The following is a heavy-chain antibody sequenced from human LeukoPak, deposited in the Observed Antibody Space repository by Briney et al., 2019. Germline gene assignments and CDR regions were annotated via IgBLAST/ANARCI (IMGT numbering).Heavy chain of an antibody. CDR3: VRDRALDY. V-gene: IGHV3-21*01. Sequence: PGGSLRLSCVASGFTFNSYNINWVRQAPGKGLEWVSSISSSSSYTYSADSVEGRFTISRDNAKNSLYLHMNSLRVEDTAVYYCVRDRALDYWGQGTLVTVSS. CDR1: GFTFNSYN. CDR2: ISSSSSYT. D-gene: IGHD3-16*02. J-gene: IGHJ4*02.